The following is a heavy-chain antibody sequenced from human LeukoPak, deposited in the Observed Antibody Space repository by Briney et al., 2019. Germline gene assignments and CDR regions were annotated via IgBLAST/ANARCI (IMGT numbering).Heavy chain of an antibody. Sequence: PSETLSLTCTVSSGSISSYYWRWIRQPAGKGLEWIGRIFTSGSTNYNPSLKSRVTMSVDTSKNQFSLKLSSVTAADTAVYYCARASTGSFYYFDYWGQGTLVTVST. J-gene: IGHJ4*02. V-gene: IGHV4-4*07. CDR3: ARASTGSFYYFDY. CDR2: IFTSGST. CDR1: SGSISSYY. D-gene: IGHD3-10*01.